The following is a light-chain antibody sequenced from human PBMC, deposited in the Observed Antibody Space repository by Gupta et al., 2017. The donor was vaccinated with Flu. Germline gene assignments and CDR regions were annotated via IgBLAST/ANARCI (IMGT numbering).Light chain of an antibody. CDR1: SSDVGGYSY. J-gene: IGLJ2*01. Sequence: QSALTQTPSASGSPGQSVTISCTGTSSDVGGYSYVSWYQQHPGKAPKLMIYEVSKRPSGVPDRVSGSKSGNTASLTVSGLQAEDEADDYCSSYAGSNTLVFGGGTKLTV. CDR2: EVS. CDR3: SSYAGSNTLV. V-gene: IGLV2-8*01.